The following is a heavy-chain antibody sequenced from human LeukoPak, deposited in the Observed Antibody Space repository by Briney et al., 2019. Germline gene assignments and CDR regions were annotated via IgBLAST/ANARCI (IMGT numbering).Heavy chain of an antibody. V-gene: IGHV4-34*01. CDR3: ASRSTVTTLYFDY. D-gene: IGHD4-17*01. Sequence: SETLSLTCAVYGGSFSGYYWSWIRQPPGKGLEWIGEINHSGSTNCNPSLKSRVTISVDTSKNQFSLKLSSVTAADTAVYYCASRSTVTTLYFDYWGQGTLVTVSS. CDR1: GGSFSGYY. J-gene: IGHJ4*02. CDR2: INHSGST.